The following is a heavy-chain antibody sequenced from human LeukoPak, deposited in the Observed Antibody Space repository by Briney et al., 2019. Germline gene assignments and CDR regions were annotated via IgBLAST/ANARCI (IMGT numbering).Heavy chain of an antibody. CDR3: ARVAAGIGFFQH. D-gene: IGHD6-13*01. J-gene: IGHJ1*01. CDR2: IHHSVST. CDR1: GYSISSGYY. Sequence: SQTLSLTCIVSGYSISSGYYWGWIRQPPGKGLEWIGNIHHSVSTYYNPSLKSRVTISVDTSKNQLSLKLSSVTAADTAVYYCARVAAGIGFFQHWGQGTLVTVSS. V-gene: IGHV4-38-2*02.